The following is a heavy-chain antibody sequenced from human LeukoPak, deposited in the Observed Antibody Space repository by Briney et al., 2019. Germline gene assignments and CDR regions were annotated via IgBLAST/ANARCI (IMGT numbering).Heavy chain of an antibody. J-gene: IGHJ3*02. CDR2: IYYSGST. CDR1: GGSISSGDYY. Sequence: SQTLSLTCTVSGGSISSGDYYWSWIRQSPGKGLEWIGYIYYSGSTYYNPSLKSRVTISVDTSKNQFSLKLSSVTAADTAVYYCARELLWFGVNDAFDIWGQGTMVTVSS. D-gene: IGHD3-10*01. CDR3: ARELLWFGVNDAFDI. V-gene: IGHV4-30-4*01.